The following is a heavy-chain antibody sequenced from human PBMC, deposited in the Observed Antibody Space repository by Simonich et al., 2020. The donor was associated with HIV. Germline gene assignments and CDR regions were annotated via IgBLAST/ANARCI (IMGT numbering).Heavy chain of an antibody. J-gene: IGHJ6*03. Sequence: QVQLQESGPGLVKPSETLSLTCTVSGGSISSSYWSWIRQPAGKGLEWIGHIYTTESTNYNPSLKSRVTISVDKSKNQFSLKLSSVTAADTAMYYCVRQVQMATINLMDYYYYMEVWGKGTTVTVSS. CDR3: VRQVQMATINLMDYYYYMEV. CDR2: IYTTEST. CDR1: GGSISSSY. D-gene: IGHD1-20*01. V-gene: IGHV4-4*07.